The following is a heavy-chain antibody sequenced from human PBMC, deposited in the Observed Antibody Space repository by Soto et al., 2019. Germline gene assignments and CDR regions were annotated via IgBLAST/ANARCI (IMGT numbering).Heavy chain of an antibody. CDR3: ARGWGYDSNDYYYAY. Sequence: QVQLVQSGAEVRKPGSSVKVSCKASGGTFSRHAISWVRQAPGHGLEWMGGIIPIFGTANHAQKCQGRVTIIADESTSTVYMELSSLRSEDTAMYYCARGWGYDSNDYYYAYWGQGTLVIVSS. CDR2: IIPIFGTA. V-gene: IGHV1-69*01. D-gene: IGHD3-22*01. CDR1: GGTFSRHA. J-gene: IGHJ4*02.